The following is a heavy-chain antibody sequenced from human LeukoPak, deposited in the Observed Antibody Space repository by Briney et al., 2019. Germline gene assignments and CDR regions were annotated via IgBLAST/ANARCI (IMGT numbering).Heavy chain of an antibody. CDR1: GGSVSSGSYY. CDR3: ARGLTTVTTRWFDY. CDR2: IYYSGST. J-gene: IGHJ4*02. V-gene: IGHV4-61*01. Sequence: PSETLSFTCTVSGGSVSSGSYYWSWIRQPPGKGLEWIGYIYYSGSTNYNPSLKSRVTISVDTSKNQFSLKLSSVTAADTAVYYCARGLTTVTTRWFDYWGQGTLVTVSS. D-gene: IGHD4-17*01.